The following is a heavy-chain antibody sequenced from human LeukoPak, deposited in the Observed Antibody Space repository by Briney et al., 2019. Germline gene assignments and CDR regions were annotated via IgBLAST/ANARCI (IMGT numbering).Heavy chain of an antibody. Sequence: GGSLRLSCAASGFTFRSYSMNWVRQAPGEGLDWISYITSSSSSIFYADSVKGRFTISRDNGKNSLYLQMNSLRVEDTAVYYCVRDDGSGAGSRRGALDYWGQGTLVTVSS. D-gene: IGHD3-10*01. J-gene: IGHJ4*02. CDR2: ITSSSSSI. CDR1: GFTFRSYS. CDR3: VRDDGSGAGSRRGALDY. V-gene: IGHV3-48*01.